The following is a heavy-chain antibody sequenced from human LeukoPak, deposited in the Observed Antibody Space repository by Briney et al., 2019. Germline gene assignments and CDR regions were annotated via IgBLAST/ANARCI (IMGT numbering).Heavy chain of an antibody. CDR3: AREVGYIDY. V-gene: IGHV4-34*01. Sequence: PSETLSLTCAVYGGSFSGYYWSWIRQPPGKGLEWIGEINHSGSTNYNPSLKSRVTISVDTSKNQFSLKLSSVTAADTAVYYCAREVGYIDYWGQGTLVTVSS. CDR1: GGSFSGYY. CDR2: INHSGST. J-gene: IGHJ4*02.